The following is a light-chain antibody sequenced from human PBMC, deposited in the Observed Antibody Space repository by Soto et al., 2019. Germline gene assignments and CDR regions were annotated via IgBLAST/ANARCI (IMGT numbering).Light chain of an antibody. Sequence: DIQMTQSPSTLSASVGDRVTITCRASQSISSWLAWYQQKPGKAPKLLIYKASTLESGVPSRFSGGGIGTEFSLSISSLQPDDFATYYCRHYNSYSEAFGQGTKVDIK. J-gene: IGKJ1*01. V-gene: IGKV1-5*03. CDR2: KAS. CDR1: QSISSW. CDR3: RHYNSYSEA.